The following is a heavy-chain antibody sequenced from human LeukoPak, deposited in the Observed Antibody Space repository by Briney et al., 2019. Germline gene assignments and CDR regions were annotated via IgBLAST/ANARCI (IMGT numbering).Heavy chain of an antibody. CDR2: VTPIFGKV. V-gene: IGHV1-69*01. Sequence: SVRVSCKASGGSLSSFSTNWVRQPPGQGLEWMGGVTPIFGKVQYTQNFQGRITISADGSTSTAYMELHSLRSGDTAVYYCATKNYYDNRGYPSWGQGTLVTVSS. CDR1: GGSLSSFS. CDR3: ATKNYYDNRGYPS. J-gene: IGHJ5*02. D-gene: IGHD3-22*01.